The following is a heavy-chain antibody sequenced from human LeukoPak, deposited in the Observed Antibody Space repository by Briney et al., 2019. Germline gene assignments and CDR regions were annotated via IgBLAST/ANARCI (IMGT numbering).Heavy chain of an antibody. Sequence: SETLSLTCTVPVGSISSGSYYWSWIRQPAGKGLEWIGRIYTSGSTNYNPSLKSRVTISVDTSKNQFSLKLSSVTAADTAVYYCARTPDSSGYYLNYWGQGTLVTVSS. CDR1: VGSISSGSYY. CDR3: ARTPDSSGYYLNY. J-gene: IGHJ4*02. V-gene: IGHV4-61*02. D-gene: IGHD3-22*01. CDR2: IYTSGST.